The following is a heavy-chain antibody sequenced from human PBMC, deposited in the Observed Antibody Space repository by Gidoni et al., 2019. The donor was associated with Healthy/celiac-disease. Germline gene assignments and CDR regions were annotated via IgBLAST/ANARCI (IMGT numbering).Heavy chain of an antibody. D-gene: IGHD3-10*01. CDR1: GFSLSTSGVG. Sequence: QSTLKESGPTLVKPTQTLTLTCTFSGFSLSTSGVGVGWIRQPPGKALEWLALIYWNDDKRYSPSLKSRLTITKDTSKNQVVLTMTNMDPVDTATYYCARKYYYGSGSYYDYWGQGTLVTVSS. CDR3: ARKYYYGSGSYYDY. V-gene: IGHV2-5*01. CDR2: IYWNDDK. J-gene: IGHJ4*02.